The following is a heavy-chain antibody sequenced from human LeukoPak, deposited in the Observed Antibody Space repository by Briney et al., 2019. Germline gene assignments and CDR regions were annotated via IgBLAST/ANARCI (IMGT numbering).Heavy chain of an antibody. V-gene: IGHV3-23*01. CDR2: LSGSGGGT. Sequence: GGSLRLSCAASGFTFSNYAMTWVRQAPGKGLEWVSSLSGSGGGTWYAGSVKGRFSISRDNSKNTLYLEMNSLRAEDTAVYYCAKDRTPYSRSGGYYLGAFDLWGHGTLVTFSS. D-gene: IGHD3-22*01. CDR3: AKDRTPYSRSGGYYLGAFDL. CDR1: GFTFSNYA. J-gene: IGHJ3*01.